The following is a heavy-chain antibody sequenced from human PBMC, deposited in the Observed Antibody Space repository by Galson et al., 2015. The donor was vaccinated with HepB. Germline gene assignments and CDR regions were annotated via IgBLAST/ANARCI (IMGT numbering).Heavy chain of an antibody. CDR3: ARDAYYYDSSGYYSLFDY. Sequence: SLRLSCAASGFTFSSYSMNWVRQAPGKGLEWVSYISSSSSTIYYADSVKGRFTISRDNAKNSLYLQMNSLRAEDTAVYYCARDAYYYDSSGYYSLFDYWGQGTLVTVSS. V-gene: IGHV3-48*01. CDR2: ISSSSSTI. CDR1: GFTFSSYS. J-gene: IGHJ4*02. D-gene: IGHD3-22*01.